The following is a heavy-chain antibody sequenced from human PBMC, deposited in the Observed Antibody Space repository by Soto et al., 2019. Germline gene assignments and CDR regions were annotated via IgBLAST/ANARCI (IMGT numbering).Heavy chain of an antibody. D-gene: IGHD2-15*01. J-gene: IGHJ6*02. Sequence: GGSLRLSCAASGFTFDAAWMSWVRQAPGKGLEWVGRIKSKTYGGTTDYAAPVKGRFTISRDDTKTTLYLQMNSLKIEDTAVYYCTTDCSGGSCYPGAHYYHYAMDVWGQGTTVTVSS. CDR2: IKSKTYGGTT. CDR3: TTDCSGGSCYPGAHYYHYAMDV. V-gene: IGHV3-15*01. CDR1: GFTFDAAW.